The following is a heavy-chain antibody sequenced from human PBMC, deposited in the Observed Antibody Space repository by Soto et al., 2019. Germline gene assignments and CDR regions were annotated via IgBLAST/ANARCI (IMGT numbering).Heavy chain of an antibody. J-gene: IGHJ4*02. CDR2: ISYDGSNK. CDR1: GFTFSSYA. V-gene: IGHV3-30-3*01. Sequence: QVQLVESGGGVVQPGRSLRLSCAASGFTFSSYAMHWVRQAPGKGLEWGAVISYDGSNKYYADSVKGRFTISRDNSKNTLYLQMNSLRAEDTAVYYCARDFRRGGGRCYSLDYSGQGTLVTVSS. D-gene: IGHD2-15*01. CDR3: ARDFRRGGGRCYSLDY.